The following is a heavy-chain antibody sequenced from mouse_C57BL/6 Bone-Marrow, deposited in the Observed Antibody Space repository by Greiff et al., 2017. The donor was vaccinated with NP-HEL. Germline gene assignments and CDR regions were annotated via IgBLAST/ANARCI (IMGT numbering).Heavy chain of an antibody. CDR3: ARGWYYYGSSRFDY. Sequence: VHLVESGAELARPGASVKLSCKASGYTFTSYGISWVKQRTGQGLEWIGEIYPRSGNTYYNEKFKGKATLTADKSSSTAYMELRSLTSEDSAVYFGARGWYYYGSSRFDYWGQGTTLTVSS. CDR2: IYPRSGNT. CDR1: GYTFTSYG. V-gene: IGHV1-81*01. D-gene: IGHD1-1*01. J-gene: IGHJ2*01.